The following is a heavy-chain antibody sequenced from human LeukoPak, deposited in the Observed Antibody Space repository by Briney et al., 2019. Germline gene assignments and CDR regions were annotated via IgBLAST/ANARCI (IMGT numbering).Heavy chain of an antibody. J-gene: IGHJ3*02. CDR1: GYTFTSYD. D-gene: IGHD5-12*01. V-gene: IGHV1-69*04. CDR2: IIPILGIA. Sequence: SVKVSCKASGYTFTSYDVNWVRQAAGQGLEWMGRIIPILGIANYAQKFQGRVTITADKSTSTAYMELSSLRSEDTAVYYCARVGGYSGYEAVRAFDIWGQGTMVTVSS. CDR3: ARVGGYSGYEAVRAFDI.